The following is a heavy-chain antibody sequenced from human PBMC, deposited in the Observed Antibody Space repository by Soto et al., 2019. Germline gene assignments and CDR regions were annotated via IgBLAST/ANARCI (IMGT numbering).Heavy chain of an antibody. Sequence: SETLSLTCAVYGGSFSGYYWSWIRQPPGKGLEWIGEINHSGSTYYNPSLKSRVTISVDTSKNQFSLKLSSVTAADTAVYYCARSDLERGHYGMDVWGQGTTVTVSS. V-gene: IGHV4-34*01. CDR2: INHSGST. J-gene: IGHJ6*02. D-gene: IGHD2-21*01. CDR3: ARSDLERGHYGMDV. CDR1: GGSFSGYY.